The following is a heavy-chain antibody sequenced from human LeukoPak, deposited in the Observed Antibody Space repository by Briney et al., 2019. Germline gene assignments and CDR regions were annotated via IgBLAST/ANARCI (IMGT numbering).Heavy chain of an antibody. CDR2: MNPNSGNT. V-gene: IGHV1-8*01. Sequence: ASVTVSCKASGYTFTSYDINWVRRAPGQGLEWMGWMNPNSGNTGYAQKFQGRVTMTRNTSISTAYMELSSLRSEDTAVYYCARGGAWRAMDVWGQGTTVTVSS. D-gene: IGHD3-3*01. J-gene: IGHJ6*02. CDR3: ARGGAWRAMDV. CDR1: GYTFTSYD.